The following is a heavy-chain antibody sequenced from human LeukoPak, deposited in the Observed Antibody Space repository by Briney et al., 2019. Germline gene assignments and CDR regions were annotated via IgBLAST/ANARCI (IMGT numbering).Heavy chain of an antibody. J-gene: IGHJ5*02. CDR2: IYTSGST. V-gene: IGHV4-4*07. CDR3: ARDPADYGDYVRWFDP. Sequence: SETLSLTCTVSGGSISSYYWSWIRQPAGKGLEWIGRIYTSGSTNYTPSLKSRVTISVDKSKNQFSLKLSSVTAADTAVYYCARDPADYGDYVRWFDPWGQGTLVTVSS. CDR1: GGSISSYY. D-gene: IGHD4-17*01.